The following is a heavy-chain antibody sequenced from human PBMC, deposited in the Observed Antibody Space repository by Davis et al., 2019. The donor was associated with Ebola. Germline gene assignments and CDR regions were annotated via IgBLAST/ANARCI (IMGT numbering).Heavy chain of an antibody. CDR2: INHSGST. D-gene: IGHD3-3*01. J-gene: IGHJ4*02. V-gene: IGHV4-34*01. CDR3: ARFVAGYDFWSGYYYYFDY. CDR1: GGSISSYY. Sequence: SETLSLTCTVSGGSISSYYWSWIRQPPGKGLEWIGEINHSGSTNYNPSLKSRVTISVDTSKNQFSLKLSSVTAADTAVYYCARFVAGYDFWSGYYYYFDYWGQGTLVTVSS.